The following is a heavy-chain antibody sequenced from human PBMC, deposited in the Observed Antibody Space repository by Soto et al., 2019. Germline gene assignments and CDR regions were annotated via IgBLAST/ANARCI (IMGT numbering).Heavy chain of an antibody. CDR3: VREDGGGDREYYGLDV. D-gene: IGHD3-16*01. V-gene: IGHV4-30-4*08. CDR2: VHYSGSI. CDR1: GGSISYDYYH. Sequence: SETLSLTCTVSGGSISYDYYHWTWIRQSPGKGLEWIGYVHYSGSIMYNPSFKSRVTISVDTSKNQFSLHLSSVTAADTAVYFCVREDGGGDREYYGLDVWGQGTTVTVSS. J-gene: IGHJ6*02.